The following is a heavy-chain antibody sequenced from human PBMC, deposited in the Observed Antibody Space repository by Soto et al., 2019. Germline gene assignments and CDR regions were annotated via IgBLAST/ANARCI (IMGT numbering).Heavy chain of an antibody. V-gene: IGHV3-23*01. D-gene: IGHD2-2*01. Sequence: EVQLLESGGGLVQPGGSLRLSCAASGFTFSSYAMSWVRQAPGKGLEWVAAISGSGGSTYYADSVKGRFTISRDNSKNPLYLQMNSLGAEDTAVYYCGKEWVVRAAPFDYLRQATLLTLSS. J-gene: IGHJ4*02. CDR2: ISGSGGST. CDR3: GKEWVVRAAPFDY. CDR1: GFTFSSYA.